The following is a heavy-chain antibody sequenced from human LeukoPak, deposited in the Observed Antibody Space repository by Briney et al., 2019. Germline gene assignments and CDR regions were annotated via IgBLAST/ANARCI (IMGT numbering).Heavy chain of an antibody. D-gene: IGHD3-10*01. Sequence: KPSQTLSLTCSVSAGSISSDNYQWSWVRQPPGKGPEWIGYINYSGSTYYNPSLKSRATISVDTSNNQFSLRLSSVTAADTAVYYCARFVSGSTWFDPWGQGTLVTVSS. CDR2: INYSGST. CDR1: AGSISSDNYQ. V-gene: IGHV4-30-4*01. CDR3: ARFVSGSTWFDP. J-gene: IGHJ5*02.